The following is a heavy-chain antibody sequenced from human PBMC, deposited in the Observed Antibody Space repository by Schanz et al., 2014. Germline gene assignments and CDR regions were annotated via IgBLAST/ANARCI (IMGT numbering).Heavy chain of an antibody. CDR2: ISGSSRTI. J-gene: IGHJ3*02. V-gene: IGHV3-48*01. CDR1: GFGFSSYS. CDR3: AKGRFGELSAFDI. Sequence: EVQLVESGGGLIQPGGSLRLSCAASGFGFSSYSMNWVRQAPGKGLEWVSYISGSSRTIHYADSVKGRFTISRDNAKNSLYLEMNTLRAEDTAVYYCAKGRFGELSAFDIWGQGTMVTVSS. D-gene: IGHD3-10*01.